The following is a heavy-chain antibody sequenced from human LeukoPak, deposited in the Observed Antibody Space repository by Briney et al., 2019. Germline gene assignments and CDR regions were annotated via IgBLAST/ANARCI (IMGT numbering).Heavy chain of an antibody. Sequence: SETLSLTCAVYGGSFSGYYWSWIRPPPGKGLEWIGEINHSGSTNYNPSLKSRVTISVDTSKNQFSLKLSSVTAADTAVYYCARDRWELHSAFDIWGQGTMVTVSS. CDR2: INHSGST. V-gene: IGHV4-34*01. CDR3: ARDRWELHSAFDI. J-gene: IGHJ3*02. D-gene: IGHD1-26*01. CDR1: GGSFSGYY.